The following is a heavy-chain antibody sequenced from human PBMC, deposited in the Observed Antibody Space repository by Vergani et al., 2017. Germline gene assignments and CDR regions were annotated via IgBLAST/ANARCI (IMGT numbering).Heavy chain of an antibody. CDR2: IYYSGST. J-gene: IGHJ6*03. CDR1: GGSISRYY. CDR3: ARDRREYSGYDHYYYMDV. V-gene: IGHV4-59*01. Sequence: QVQLQESGPGLVKPSETLSLTCTVSGGSISRYYWSWIRQPPGKGLEWIGYIYYSGSTNYNPSLKSRVTISVDTSKNQFSLKLSSVTAADTAVYYCARDRREYSGYDHYYYMDVWGKGTTVTVSS. D-gene: IGHD5-12*01.